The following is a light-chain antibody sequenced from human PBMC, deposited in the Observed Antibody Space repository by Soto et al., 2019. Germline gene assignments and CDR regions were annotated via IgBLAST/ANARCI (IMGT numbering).Light chain of an antibody. Sequence: VLTQSPATLSLSPGERPTLSCGASQSVSSYVAWYQQKPGQAPRLLLYDASNRATGIPARFSGSGSGTDFTLPISSLEPEDFAVYYCQQRSNWPPSTFGQGTRLEI. CDR1: QSVSSY. V-gene: IGKV3-11*01. CDR3: QQRSNWPPST. CDR2: DAS. J-gene: IGKJ5*01.